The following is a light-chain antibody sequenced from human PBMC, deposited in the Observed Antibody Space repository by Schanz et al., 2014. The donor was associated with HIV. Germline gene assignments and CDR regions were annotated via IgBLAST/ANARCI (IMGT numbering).Light chain of an antibody. CDR1: QIISKS. CDR2: GAS. CDR3: QQSYSSPRT. J-gene: IGKJ1*01. V-gene: IGKV1-39*01. Sequence: DIHVTQSPSSLSASVGETITITCRASQIISKSLNWYQQKPGKAPNLLIHGASTLQTGVPVRFSGSGSGKDFTLSISGLQPEDFATYYCQQSYSSPRTFGQGTKVEVK.